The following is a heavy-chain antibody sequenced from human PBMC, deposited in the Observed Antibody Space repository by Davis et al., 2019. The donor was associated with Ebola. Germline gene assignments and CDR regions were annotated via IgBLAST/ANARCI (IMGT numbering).Heavy chain of an antibody. J-gene: IGHJ6*02. CDR1: GGSFSGYY. CDR2: INHSGST. D-gene: IGHD6-6*01. Sequence: SETLSLTCAVYGGSFSGYYWSWIRQPPGKGLEWIGEINHSGSTDYNPSLKSRFTISVDTSKNQFSLKLSSVTAADTAVYYCARNRIAGSSSFYYYYGMDVWGQGTTVTVSS. CDR3: ARNRIAGSSSFYYYYGMDV. V-gene: IGHV4-34*01.